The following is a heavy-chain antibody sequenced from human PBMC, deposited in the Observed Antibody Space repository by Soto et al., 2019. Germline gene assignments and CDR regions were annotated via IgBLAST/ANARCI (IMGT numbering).Heavy chain of an antibody. CDR2: ISWNSGSI. D-gene: IGHD3-22*01. V-gene: IGHV3-9*01. Sequence: GGSLRLSCAASGFTFDDYAMNWVRQAPGKGLEWVSGISWNSGSIGYADSVKGRFTISRDNAKNSLYLQMNSLRAEDTALYYCAKEGYYYDSSGTFDYWGQGTLVTVSS. CDR1: GFTFDDYA. CDR3: AKEGYYYDSSGTFDY. J-gene: IGHJ4*02.